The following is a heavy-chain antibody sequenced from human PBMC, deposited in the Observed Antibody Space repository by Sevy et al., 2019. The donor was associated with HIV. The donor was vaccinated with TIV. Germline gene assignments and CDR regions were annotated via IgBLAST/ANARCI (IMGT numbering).Heavy chain of an antibody. V-gene: IGHV3-23*01. Sequence: GGSLRLSCAASGFTFNTHAMNWVRQAPGKGLEWVSVISGPGYGTNYADSVKGRFTISRDNSKNTLFLQMNSLRDDDTAVYYCAKALKPALESMLEENLRSLKGFDVWGQGTMVTVSS. CDR1: GFTFNTHA. CDR3: AKALKPALESMLEENLRSLKGFDV. J-gene: IGHJ3*01. CDR2: ISGPGYGT. D-gene: IGHD3-10*02.